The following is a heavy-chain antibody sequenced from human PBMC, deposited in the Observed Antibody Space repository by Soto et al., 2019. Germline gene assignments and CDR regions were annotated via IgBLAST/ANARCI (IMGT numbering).Heavy chain of an antibody. D-gene: IGHD7-27*01. J-gene: IGHJ4*02. Sequence: PAETLSLTCTVSGASISSGDSYWGWLRQPPGKGLEWIGYIYYTGSTYYNPSLKRRVTISVNASKNQLSLKLSSVTAADTAIYYCARDKDGNWAIEYWGQGTLVTVSS. CDR2: IYYTGST. V-gene: IGHV4-30-4*08. CDR3: ARDKDGNWAIEY. CDR1: GASISSGDSY.